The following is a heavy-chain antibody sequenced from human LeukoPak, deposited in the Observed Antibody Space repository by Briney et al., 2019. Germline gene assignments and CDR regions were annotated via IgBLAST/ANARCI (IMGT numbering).Heavy chain of an antibody. CDR2: IKSDGSST. D-gene: IGHD7-27*01. CDR3: ARHLGLDAFDI. CDR1: GFTFSSYW. J-gene: IGHJ3*02. V-gene: IGHV3-74*01. Sequence: GGSLRLSCAASGFTFSSYWMHWVRQGPGKGLVWVSRIKSDGSSTSYADSVKGRFTISRDNAKNTLYLQMNRLRAEDTAVYYCARHLGLDAFDIWGQGTMVTVSS.